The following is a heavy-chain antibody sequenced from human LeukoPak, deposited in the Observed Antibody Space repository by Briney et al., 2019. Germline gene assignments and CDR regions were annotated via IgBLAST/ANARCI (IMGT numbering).Heavy chain of an antibody. CDR3: ARDRATWAYDKVHGY. D-gene: IGHD5-24*01. CDR2: MNPNSGNT. J-gene: IGHJ4*02. V-gene: IGHV1-8*01. CDR1: GYTFTSYD. Sequence: ASVKVSCKASGYTFTSYDINWVRQATGQGLEWMGWMNPNSGNTGYAQKSQDRVTMTTDTSTSTAYMELRSLRSDDTAVYYCARDRATWAYDKVHGYWGQGSLVTVSS.